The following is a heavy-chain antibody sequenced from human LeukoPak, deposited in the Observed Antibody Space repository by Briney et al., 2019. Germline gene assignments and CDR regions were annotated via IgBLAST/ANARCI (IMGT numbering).Heavy chain of an antibody. D-gene: IGHD4-17*01. Sequence: AGGSLRLSCAASGFTFSSYGMHWVRQAPGKGLEWVAVISYDGSNKYYADSVKGRFTISRDNSKNTLYLQMNSPRAEDTAVYYCAKNLGVTMKAGIFDYWGQGTLVTVSS. CDR2: ISYDGSNK. V-gene: IGHV3-30*18. J-gene: IGHJ4*02. CDR1: GFTFSSYG. CDR3: AKNLGVTMKAGIFDY.